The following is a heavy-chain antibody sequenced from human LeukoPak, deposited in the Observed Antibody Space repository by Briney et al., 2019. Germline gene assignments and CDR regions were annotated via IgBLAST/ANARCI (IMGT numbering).Heavy chain of an antibody. CDR3: AKSSDGYVITN. Sequence: SETLSLTCTVSGGSIRSGDYYWSWIRQPPGKGLEWIGYIYYSGSTYYNPSLKSRVTISVDTSKNQFSLKLSSVTAADTAVYYCAKSSDGYVITNWGQGTLVTVSS. CDR1: GGSIRSGDYY. CDR2: IYYSGST. D-gene: IGHD1-1*01. J-gene: IGHJ4*02. V-gene: IGHV4-31*03.